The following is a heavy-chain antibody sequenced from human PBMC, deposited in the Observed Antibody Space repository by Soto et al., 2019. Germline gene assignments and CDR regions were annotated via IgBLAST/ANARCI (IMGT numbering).Heavy chain of an antibody. V-gene: IGHV3-21*01. CDR1: GFTVSSNY. Sequence: GGSLRLSCAASGFTVSSNYMSWVRQAPGKGLEWVSSISSSSSYIYYADSVKGRFTISRDNAKNSLYLQMNSLRAEDTAVYYCARDLGNDYSNYYVLLRYGMDVWGHGTTVTVAS. J-gene: IGHJ6*02. D-gene: IGHD4-4*01. CDR3: ARDLGNDYSNYYVLLRYGMDV. CDR2: ISSSSSYI.